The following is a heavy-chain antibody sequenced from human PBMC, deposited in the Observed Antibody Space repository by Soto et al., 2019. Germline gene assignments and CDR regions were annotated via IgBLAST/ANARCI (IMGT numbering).Heavy chain of an antibody. CDR1: GGSISSSSYY. J-gene: IGHJ6*02. D-gene: IGHD6-6*01. CDR2: IYYSGST. CDR3: AKLYSSSDYYYGMDV. V-gene: IGHV4-39*01. Sequence: PSETLSLTCTVSGGSISSSSYYWGWIRQPPGKGLEWIGSIYYSGSTYYNPSLKSRVTISVDTSKNQFSLKLSSVTAADTAVYYCAKLYSSSDYYYGMDVWGQGTTVTVYS.